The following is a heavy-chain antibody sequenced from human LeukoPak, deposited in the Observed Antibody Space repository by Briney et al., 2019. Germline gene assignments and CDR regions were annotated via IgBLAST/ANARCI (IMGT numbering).Heavy chain of an antibody. CDR2: IIPIFGTT. V-gene: IGHV1-69*05. Sequence: ASVKVSCEATRCTFSNYAISWVRQAPGQGLEWMGGIIPIFGTTNYALKLQGRVTITTDASTSTGYMEPSSLRSEDTAVYYCARDRGYSYAKKSSEYYYMDVWGKGTTLTMSS. J-gene: IGHJ6*03. CDR3: ARDRGYSYAKKSSEYYYMDV. CDR1: RCTFSNYA. D-gene: IGHD5-18*01.